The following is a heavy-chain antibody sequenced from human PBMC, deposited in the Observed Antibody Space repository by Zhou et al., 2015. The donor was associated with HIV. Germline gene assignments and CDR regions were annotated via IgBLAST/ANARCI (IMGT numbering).Heavy chain of an antibody. Sequence: QVQLVQPGAEVKKPGSSVKVSCKASGGTFSNYAISWVRQAPGHGLEWVGRNIPNFGVSNYAQKFQGRVTITADKSTGTAYMELSSLRSDDTAVYYCAGHFLSDTRIRSRPWTWAQGTLVTVSS. CDR1: GGTFSNYA. CDR3: AGHFLSDTRIRSRPWT. D-gene: IGHD1-1*01. V-gene: IGHV1-69*09. J-gene: IGHJ4*02. CDR2: NIPNFGVS.